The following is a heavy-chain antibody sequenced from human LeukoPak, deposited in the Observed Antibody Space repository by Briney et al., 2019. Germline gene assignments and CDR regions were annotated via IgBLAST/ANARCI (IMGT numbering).Heavy chain of an antibody. CDR1: GYTFTSYG. CDR2: MNPNSGNT. V-gene: IGHV1-8*03. CDR3: AREGGAMAYYFDY. D-gene: IGHD3-16*01. Sequence: GASVKVSCKASGYTFTSYGISWVRQATGQGLEWMGWMNPNSGNTGYAQKFQGRVTITRNTSISTAYMELSSLRSEDTAVYYCAREGGAMAYYFDYWGQGTLVTVSS. J-gene: IGHJ4*02.